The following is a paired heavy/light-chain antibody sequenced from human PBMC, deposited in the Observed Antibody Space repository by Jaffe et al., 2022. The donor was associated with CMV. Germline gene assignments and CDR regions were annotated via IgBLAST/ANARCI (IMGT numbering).Light chain of an antibody. J-gene: IGLJ3*02. Sequence: NFMLSQPHSVSESPGRTITISCTRSGGSIASDYVQWFRQRPGSAPTTVIYENNQRPSGVPDRFSGSIDSASNSASLTISGLQTDDEADYYCQSYDSTTGVFGGGTRLTVL. CDR2: ENN. CDR3: QSYDSTTGV. CDR1: GGSIASDY. V-gene: IGLV6-57*04.
Heavy chain of an antibody. CDR1: GFSFTNAW. CDR3: STTSDYYDSNGYYGGRSGL. Sequence: EVQLVESGGGLVKPGGSLRLSCEVSGFSFTNAWMSWVRQAPGKGLEWVARIKSKTDGGTTDYAVPVKGRFTISRDDSKTTLYLQMNSLKTEDTAMYYCSTTSDYYDSNGYYGGRSGLWGQGTMVTVSS. J-gene: IGHJ3*01. D-gene: IGHD3-22*01. V-gene: IGHV3-15*01. CDR2: IKSKTDGGTT.